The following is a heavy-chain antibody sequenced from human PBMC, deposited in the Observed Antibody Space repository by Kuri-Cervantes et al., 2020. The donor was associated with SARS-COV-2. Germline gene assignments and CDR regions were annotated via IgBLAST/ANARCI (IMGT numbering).Heavy chain of an antibody. CDR1: GGSISSYY. J-gene: IGHJ3*02. D-gene: IGHD3-3*01. CDR3: ARDRPGYDFWSGYYYDAFDI. Sequence: SETLSLTCTVSGGSISSYYWSWIRQPPGKGLEWIGYIYYSGSTNYNPSLKSRVTISVDTSKNQFSLKLSSVTAADTAVYYCARDRPGYDFWSGYYYDAFDIWGQGTMVTVSS. CDR2: IYYSGST. V-gene: IGHV4-59*01.